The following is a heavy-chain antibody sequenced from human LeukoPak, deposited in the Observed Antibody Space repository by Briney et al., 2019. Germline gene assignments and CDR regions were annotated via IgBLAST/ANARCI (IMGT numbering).Heavy chain of an antibody. J-gene: IGHJ4*02. CDR2: IRSKANSYAT. V-gene: IGHV3-73*01. D-gene: IGHD4-17*01. CDR3: TRVYGDYVPFDY. Sequence: QSGGSLKLSCAASGFTFSGSAVHWVRQASGKGLEWVGRIRSKANSYATAYGASVNGRFTISRDDSKNTAYLQMISLKTEDTAVYYCTRVYGDYVPFDYWGQGTLVTVSS. CDR1: GFTFSGSA.